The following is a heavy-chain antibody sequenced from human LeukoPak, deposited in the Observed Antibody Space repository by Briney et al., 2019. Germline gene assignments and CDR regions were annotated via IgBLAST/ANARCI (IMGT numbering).Heavy chain of an antibody. V-gene: IGHV1-69*05. J-gene: IGHJ4*02. CDR1: GGTFSSYA. D-gene: IGHD6-13*01. Sequence: LWASVKVSCKASGGTFSSYAISWVRQAPGQGLEWMGGIIPIFGTANYAQKFQGRVTITTDESTSTAYMELSSLRSEDTAVYYCARVPSIAAAAYFDYWGQGTLVTVSS. CDR2: IIPIFGTA. CDR3: ARVPSIAAAAYFDY.